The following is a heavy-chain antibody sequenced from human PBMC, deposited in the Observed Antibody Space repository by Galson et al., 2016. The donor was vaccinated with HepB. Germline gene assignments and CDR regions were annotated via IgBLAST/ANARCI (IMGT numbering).Heavy chain of an antibody. CDR1: GFSLNNHGVG. Sequence: PALVKPTQTLTLTCNFSGFSLNNHGVGVAWIRQPPGKALEWLALIYWDDDKRYSPSLQSRLNITKDTTKNQVVLTMTDMDPADTGTYYCAHKARIWFGEFHYWGQGSLVTVSS. CDR3: AHKARIWFGEFHY. J-gene: IGHJ4*02. D-gene: IGHD3-10*01. CDR2: IYWDDDK. V-gene: IGHV2-5*02.